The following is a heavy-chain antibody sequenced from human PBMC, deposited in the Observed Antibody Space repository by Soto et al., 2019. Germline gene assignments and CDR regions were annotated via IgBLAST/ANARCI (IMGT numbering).Heavy chain of an antibody. D-gene: IGHD3-3*01. V-gene: IGHV5-10-1*03. CDR3: ARHVRFLEWFVAGYYGMDV. CDR1: GYSFTSYW. CDR2: IDPSDSYT. Sequence: EVQLVQSGAEVKKPGESLRISCKGSGYSFTSYWISWVRQMPGKGLEWMGRIDPSDSYTNYSPSFQGHVTISADKSISTAYLQWSSLKASDTAMYYCARHVRFLEWFVAGYYGMDVWGQGTTVTVSS. J-gene: IGHJ6*02.